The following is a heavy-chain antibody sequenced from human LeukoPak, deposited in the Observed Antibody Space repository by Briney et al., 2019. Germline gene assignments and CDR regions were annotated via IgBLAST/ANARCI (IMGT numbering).Heavy chain of an antibody. D-gene: IGHD2-15*01. CDR3: ARGYCSGGSCYSVENWFDP. J-gene: IGHJ5*02. CDR2: INPSGGST. CDR1: GYTFTSYC. V-gene: IGHV1-46*01. Sequence: ASVKVSCKASGYTFTSYCMHWVRQAPGQGLEWMGIINPSGGSTSYAQKFQGRVTMTRDTSTSTVYMELSRLRSDDTAVYYCARGYCSGGSCYSVENWFDPWGQGTLVTVSS.